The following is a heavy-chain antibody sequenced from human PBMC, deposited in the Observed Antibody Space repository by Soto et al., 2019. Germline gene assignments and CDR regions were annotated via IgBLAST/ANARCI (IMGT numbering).Heavy chain of an antibody. J-gene: IGHJ6*02. D-gene: IGHD3-16*01. V-gene: IGHV3-48*01. CDR2: IISSSSTI. CDR3: ARKGGLGYYYGMDV. Sequence: GGSLRLSCAASGFTFSAYSMNWVRQAPGKGLEWVSYIISSSSTIYYADSVKGRFTISRDNSKNTLYLQMNSLRAEDTAVYYCARKGGLGYYYGMDVWGQGTTVTVS. CDR1: GFTFSAYS.